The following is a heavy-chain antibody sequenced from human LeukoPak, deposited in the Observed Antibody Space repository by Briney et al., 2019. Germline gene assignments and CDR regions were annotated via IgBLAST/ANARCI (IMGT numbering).Heavy chain of an antibody. J-gene: IGHJ4*02. CDR2: VSYEGKSQ. CDR1: GFTFSNYG. V-gene: IGHV3-30*18. D-gene: IGHD2-15*01. Sequence: GGSLRLSCATSGFTFSNYGMHWVRQAPGKGLEWVAVVSYEGKSQYSADSVSGRFTISRDNSKNTLYLQMNSPRGEDAAVYYCAKEGTAQISAWYDYWGQGTLVTVSS. CDR3: AKEGTAQISAWYDY.